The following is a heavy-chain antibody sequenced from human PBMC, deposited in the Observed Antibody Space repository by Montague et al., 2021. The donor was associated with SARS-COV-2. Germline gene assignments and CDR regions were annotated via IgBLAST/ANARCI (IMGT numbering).Heavy chain of an antibody. Sequence: SLRLSCAASGFTFRDSAMNWVRQAPGKGLEWVSLISYNGGSTYYADSVKGRFTISRDNSNNTLYLQMNSLRAADTAIYYCARDIECSFWGQGTLVTVSS. J-gene: IGHJ4*02. CDR1: GFTFRDSA. D-gene: IGHD2-15*01. CDR3: ARDIECSF. V-gene: IGHV3-23*01. CDR2: ISYNGGST.